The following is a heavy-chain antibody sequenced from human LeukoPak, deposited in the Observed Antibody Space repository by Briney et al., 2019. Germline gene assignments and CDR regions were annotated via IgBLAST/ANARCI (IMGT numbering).Heavy chain of an antibody. J-gene: IGHJ5*01. CDR2: ISGSGGST. Sequence: GGSLRLSCAASGFTFSSYGMSWVRQAPGKGLEWVSAISGSGGSTYYADSVKGRFTISRDNAKNSLYLQLNSLRAEDTAIYYCARGWFDSWGQGTLVTVSS. CDR1: GFTFSSYG. V-gene: IGHV3-23*01. CDR3: ARGWFDS.